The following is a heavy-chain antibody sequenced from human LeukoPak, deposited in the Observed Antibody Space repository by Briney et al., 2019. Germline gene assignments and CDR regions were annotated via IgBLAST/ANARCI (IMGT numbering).Heavy chain of an antibody. CDR2: ISAYNGNT. V-gene: IGHV1-18*01. J-gene: IGHJ4*02. Sequence: AAVKVSCKASGYTFTSYGISWVRQAPGQGREWMGWISAYNGNTNYAQKLQGRVTMTTDTSTSTAYMELRSMRSDDTAVYYCARISTGYGGNYYFDYWGQGTLVTVSS. D-gene: IGHD4-23*01. CDR1: GYTFTSYG. CDR3: ARISTGYGGNYYFDY.